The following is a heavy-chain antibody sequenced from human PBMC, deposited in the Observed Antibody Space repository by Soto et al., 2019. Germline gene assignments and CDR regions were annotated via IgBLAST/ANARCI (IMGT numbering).Heavy chain of an antibody. Sequence: LRLSCTTSGFSFASFAMTWVRQAPGKGLEWVATISGSDGKTYYADSVKGRFSISRDTSRNTLYLQMNSLRADDTAIYYCAKWSYLDYWGQGTRVTVSS. D-gene: IGHD3-3*01. CDR1: GFSFASFA. V-gene: IGHV3-23*01. CDR2: ISGSDGKT. CDR3: AKWSYLDY. J-gene: IGHJ4*02.